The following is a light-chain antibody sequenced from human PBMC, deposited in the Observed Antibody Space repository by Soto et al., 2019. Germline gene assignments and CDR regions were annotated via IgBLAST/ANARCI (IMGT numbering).Light chain of an antibody. CDR2: GAS. CDR1: QSVSSSY. J-gene: IGKJ1*01. Sequence: EIVLTQSPGTLSLSPGERATLSCRASQSVSSSYLAWYQQKPGQAPRLLIYGASSRATGIPDRFSGSGSGTDFTLTISRLEPEDFAVDYCQQYGSSPPQTFGQGTKVDIK. V-gene: IGKV3-20*01. CDR3: QQYGSSPPQT.